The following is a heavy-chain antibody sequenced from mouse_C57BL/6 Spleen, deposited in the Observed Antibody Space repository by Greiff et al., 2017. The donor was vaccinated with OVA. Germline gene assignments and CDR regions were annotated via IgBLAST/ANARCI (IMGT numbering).Heavy chain of an antibody. Sequence: QVHVKQSGAELVRPGTSVKVSCKASGYAFTNYLIEWVKQRPGQGLEWIGVINPGSGGTNYNEKFKGKATLTADKSSSTAYMQLSSLTSEDSAVYFCARTGGDYDWFAYWGQGTLVTVSA. J-gene: IGHJ3*01. CDR1: GYAFTNYL. CDR3: ARTGGDYDWFAY. V-gene: IGHV1-54*01. D-gene: IGHD2-4*01. CDR2: INPGSGGT.